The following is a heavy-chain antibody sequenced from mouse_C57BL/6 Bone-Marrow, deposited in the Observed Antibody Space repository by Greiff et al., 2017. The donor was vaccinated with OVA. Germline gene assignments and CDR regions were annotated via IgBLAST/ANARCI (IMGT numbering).Heavy chain of an antibody. Sequence: EVKLMESGGGLVKPGGSLKLSCAASGFTFSDYGMHWVRQAPEKGLEWVAYISSGSSPIYYADTVKGRFTISRDNAKNTLFLQMTSLRSEDTAMYYCARGSYYFDYWGQGTTLTVSS. V-gene: IGHV5-17*01. CDR2: ISSGSSPI. J-gene: IGHJ2*01. CDR3: ARGSYYFDY. CDR1: GFTFSDYG.